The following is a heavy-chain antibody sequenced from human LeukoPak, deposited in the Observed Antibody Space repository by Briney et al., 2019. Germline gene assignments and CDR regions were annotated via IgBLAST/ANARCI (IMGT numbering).Heavy chain of an antibody. D-gene: IGHD3-10*01. V-gene: IGHV1-2*02. Sequence: GASVKVSCKASGYTFTSYYMHWVRQAPGQGLEWMGWINPNSGGTNYAQKFQGRVTMTRDTSISTAYMELSRLRSDDTAVYYCARDLDMRWGGYFDYWGQGTLVTVSS. CDR2: INPNSGGT. CDR1: GYTFTSYY. J-gene: IGHJ4*02. CDR3: ARDLDMRWGGYFDY.